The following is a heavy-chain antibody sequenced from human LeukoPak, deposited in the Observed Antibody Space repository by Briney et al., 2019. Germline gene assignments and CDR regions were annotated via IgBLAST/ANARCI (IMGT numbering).Heavy chain of an antibody. J-gene: IGHJ3*02. CDR2: ISYDGSNK. CDR1: GFTFSSYA. D-gene: IGHD6-13*01. Sequence: GGSLRLSCAASGFTFSSYAMHWVRQAPGKGLEWVAVISYDGSNKYYADSVKGRLTISRDNSKNTLYLQMNSLRAEDTAVYYCALRPAPESWIDSFDIWGQGTMVTVSS. CDR3: ALRPAPESWIDSFDI. V-gene: IGHV3-30-3*01.